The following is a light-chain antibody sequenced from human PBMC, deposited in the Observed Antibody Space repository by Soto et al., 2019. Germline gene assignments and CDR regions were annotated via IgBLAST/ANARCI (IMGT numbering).Light chain of an antibody. CDR2: QDS. CDR3: QAWDSSTYV. V-gene: IGLV3-1*01. J-gene: IGLJ1*01. CDR1: KLGDKY. Sequence: SYVLTQPPSVSVSPGQTASITCSGDKLGDKYACWYQQKPGQSPVLVIYQDSKRPSGIPERFPGSNSGNTATLTIRGTQAMDEADYYCQAWDSSTYVFGTGTKLTVL.